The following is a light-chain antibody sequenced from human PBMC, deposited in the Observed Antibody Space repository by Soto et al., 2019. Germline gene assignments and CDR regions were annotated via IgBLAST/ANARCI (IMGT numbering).Light chain of an antibody. Sequence: DIVMTQSPDSLAVSLGERATINCKSSQSVLYSSNNKNYLALYQQKPRQHPKLPIYWASTRESGVPDRFSGSGSGTDFTLTISSLQAEDVAVYYCQQYYSTPLAFGQGTKVEFK. CDR1: QSVLYSSNNKNY. V-gene: IGKV4-1*01. J-gene: IGKJ1*01. CDR3: QQYYSTPLA. CDR2: WAS.